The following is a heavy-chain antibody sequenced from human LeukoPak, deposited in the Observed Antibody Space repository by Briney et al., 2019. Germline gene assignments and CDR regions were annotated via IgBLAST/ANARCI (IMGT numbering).Heavy chain of an antibody. J-gene: IGHJ6*02. Sequence: PGGSLRLSCAASGFTFSSYAMHWVRQAPGKGLEWVAVISYDGSNKYYADSVKGRFTIPRDNSKNTLYLQMNSLRAEDTAVYYCARDFQFVESYSSGWYYYYGMDVWGQGTTVTLSS. CDR1: GFTFSSYA. D-gene: IGHD6-19*01. CDR3: ARDFQFVESYSSGWYYYYGMDV. CDR2: ISYDGSNK. V-gene: IGHV3-30*04.